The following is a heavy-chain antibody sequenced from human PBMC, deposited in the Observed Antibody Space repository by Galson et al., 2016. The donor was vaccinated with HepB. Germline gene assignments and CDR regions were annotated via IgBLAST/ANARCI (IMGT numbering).Heavy chain of an antibody. J-gene: IGHJ4*02. D-gene: IGHD3-3*01. CDR1: GFTVSSNY. V-gene: IGHV3-53*01. CDR2: IYIGGIT. Sequence: SLRLSCAVSGFTVSSNYMSWVRQAPGKGLEWVSAIYIGGITYYADSVKGRFTISRDNSKSTLYLQMNSLRAEDTAVYYCASGQTYDFWSASLGGYWGRGTLVIVSS. CDR3: ASGQTYDFWSASLGGY.